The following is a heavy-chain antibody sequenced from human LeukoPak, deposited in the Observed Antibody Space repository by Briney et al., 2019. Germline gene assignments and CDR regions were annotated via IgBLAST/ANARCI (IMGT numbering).Heavy chain of an antibody. Sequence: SETLSLTCAVYGGSFSGYYWSWIRQPPGKGLEWIGEINHSGSTNYNPSLKGRVTISVDTSKNQFSLKLSSVTAADTAVYYCARGRYSSSWYERPVFDYWGQGTLVTVSS. D-gene: IGHD6-13*01. CDR1: GGSFSGYY. J-gene: IGHJ4*02. V-gene: IGHV4-34*01. CDR2: INHSGST. CDR3: ARGRYSSSWYERPVFDY.